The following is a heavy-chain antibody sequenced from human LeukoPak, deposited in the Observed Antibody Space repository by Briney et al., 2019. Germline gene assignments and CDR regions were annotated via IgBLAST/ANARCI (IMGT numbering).Heavy chain of an antibody. CDR2: INHSGST. Sequence: SETLSLTCAVYGGSFSGYYWSWIRQPPGKGLEWIGEINHSGSTNYNPSLKSRVTISVDTSKNQFSLKLSSVTAADTAAYYCARVKYQLRILGWFDPWGQGTLVTVSS. J-gene: IGHJ5*02. CDR3: ARVKYQLRILGWFDP. V-gene: IGHV4-34*01. CDR1: GGSFSGYY. D-gene: IGHD2-2*01.